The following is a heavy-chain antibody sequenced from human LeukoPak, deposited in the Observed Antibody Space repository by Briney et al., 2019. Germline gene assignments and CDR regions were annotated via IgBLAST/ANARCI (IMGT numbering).Heavy chain of an antibody. D-gene: IGHD6-19*01. V-gene: IGHV3-30*18. CDR1: GLTFSSYG. CDR2: ISYDGRNK. Sequence: GRSLRLSCAASGLTFSSYGMHWVRQAPGKGLEWVAVISYDGRNKYYADSVKGRFTISRDNSKNTLYLQMNSLRVEDTAVYYCAKGQGITVAGRYHYYGMDVWGQGTTVTVSS. CDR3: AKGQGITVAGRYHYYGMDV. J-gene: IGHJ6*02.